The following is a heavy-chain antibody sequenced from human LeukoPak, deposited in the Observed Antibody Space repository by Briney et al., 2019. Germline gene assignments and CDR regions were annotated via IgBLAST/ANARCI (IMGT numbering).Heavy chain of an antibody. CDR1: GGSISSYY. Sequence: SETLSLTCIVSGGSISSYYWSWIRQPPGKGLEWIGYIYYSGSTNYNPSLKSRVTISVDTSKNQFSLKLSSVTAADTAVYYCAREWYDIWTGIGAFDYWGQETLVTVSS. CDR2: IYYSGST. J-gene: IGHJ4*02. D-gene: IGHD3-9*01. V-gene: IGHV4-59*01. CDR3: AREWYDIWTGIGAFDY.